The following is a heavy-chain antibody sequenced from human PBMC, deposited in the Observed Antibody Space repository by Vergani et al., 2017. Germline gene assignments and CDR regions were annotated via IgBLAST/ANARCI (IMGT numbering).Heavy chain of an antibody. CDR1: GGTFSSYT. Sequence: QVQLVQSGAEVKKPGSSVKVSCKASGGTFSSYTISWVRQAPGQGQAPGQGLEWMGGIIPIFGTANYAQKFQGRVTITADESTSTAYMELSSLRSEDTAVYYCARVEALQYKGYYYYYYMDVWGKGTTVTVSS. D-gene: IGHD4-11*01. V-gene: IGHV1-69*12. CDR3: ARVEALQYKGYYYYYYMDV. CDR2: IIPIFGTA. J-gene: IGHJ6*03.